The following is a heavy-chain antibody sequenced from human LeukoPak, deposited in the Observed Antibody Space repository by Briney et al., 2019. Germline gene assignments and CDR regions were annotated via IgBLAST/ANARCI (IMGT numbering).Heavy chain of an antibody. J-gene: IGHJ4*02. Sequence: SETLSLTCAVSGGSISSGIYSWNWIRQPPGKGLEWIGYIYHSGSTYYNPSLKSRVTILVDRSKNQFSLKLCSVTAADTAVYYCARDNGDYPYYFDFWGQGTLVTVSS. CDR1: GGSISSGIYS. CDR2: IYHSGST. CDR3: ARDNGDYPYYFDF. V-gene: IGHV4-30-2*01. D-gene: IGHD4-17*01.